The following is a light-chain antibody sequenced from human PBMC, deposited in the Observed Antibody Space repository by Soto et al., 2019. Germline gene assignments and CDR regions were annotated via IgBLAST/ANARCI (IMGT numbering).Light chain of an antibody. Sequence: SYELTQPPSVSVAPGKTARLTCGGNNIGSKSVHWYQQKPGQAPVLVIYYDSDRPSGIPERFSGSNSGNMATLTISRVEAGDEADYYCQVWDSSSDVVFGGGTKLTVL. CDR3: QVWDSSSDVV. J-gene: IGLJ2*01. CDR1: NIGSKS. CDR2: YDS. V-gene: IGLV3-21*04.